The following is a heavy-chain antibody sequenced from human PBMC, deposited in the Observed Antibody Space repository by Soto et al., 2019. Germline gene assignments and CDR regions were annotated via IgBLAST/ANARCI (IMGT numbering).Heavy chain of an antibody. V-gene: IGHV3-23*01. Sequence: PGGSLRLSCAASGFTFSSYAMSWVRQAPGKGLEWVSAISGSGGSTYYADSVKGRFTISRDNSKNTLYLQMNSLRAEDTAVYYCAKEGPHRYYDFWSGYSTYYFDYWGQGTLVTVSS. CDR2: ISGSGGST. D-gene: IGHD3-3*01. CDR1: GFTFSSYA. CDR3: AKEGPHRYYDFWSGYSTYYFDY. J-gene: IGHJ4*02.